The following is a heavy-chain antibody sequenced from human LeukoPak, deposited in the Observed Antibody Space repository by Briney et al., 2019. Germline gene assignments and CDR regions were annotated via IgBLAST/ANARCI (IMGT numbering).Heavy chain of an antibody. Sequence: SETLSLTCAVYGGSFSNYYWTWIRQPPGKGLEWIGEIDHRGSTNSNPSLKSRVTISVDTSKNQFSLKLSSVTAADTAVYYCARGGAGEYYDSSGYPHHFDYWGQELWSPSPQ. CDR3: ARGGAGEYYDSSGYPHHFDY. V-gene: IGHV4-34*01. CDR1: GGSFSNYY. CDR2: IDHRGST. D-gene: IGHD3-22*01. J-gene: IGHJ4*01.